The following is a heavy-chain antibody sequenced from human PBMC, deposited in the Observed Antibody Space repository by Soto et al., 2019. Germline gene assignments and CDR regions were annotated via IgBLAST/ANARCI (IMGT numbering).Heavy chain of an antibody. Sequence: PSQTLSLTCTLSHGSISSYSSSLILQRPGKGLELIGYIYCSGSTNYNPSRKSRVTISVDTSKNQFALKLSSVSAADTAVYYCARMEGATKGGYYYYYGMEGWGQGTTVTVSS. J-gene: IGHJ6*02. CDR3: ARMEGATKGGYYYYYGMEG. D-gene: IGHD1-26*01. CDR2: IYCSGST. CDR1: HGSISSYS. V-gene: IGHV4-59*08.